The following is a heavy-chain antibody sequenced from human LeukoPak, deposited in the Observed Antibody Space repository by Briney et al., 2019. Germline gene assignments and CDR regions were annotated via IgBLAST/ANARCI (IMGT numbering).Heavy chain of an antibody. J-gene: IGHJ4*02. V-gene: IGHV3-74*01. CDR1: GFTFSTFW. D-gene: IGHD7-27*01. CDR3: NVRWGPNSDY. Sequence: GGSLRLPCAASGFTFSTFWMHWVRQTPGKGLVWVSRISNDGSTTHYADSVKGRFTISRDNAKNTLFLHMNSLRAEDTAVYYCNVRWGPNSDYWGQGTLVTVSS. CDR2: ISNDGSTT.